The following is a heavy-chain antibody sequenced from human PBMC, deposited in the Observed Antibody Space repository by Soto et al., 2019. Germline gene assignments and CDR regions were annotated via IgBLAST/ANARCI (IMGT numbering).Heavy chain of an antibody. CDR1: GYTFRSYG. CDR3: ARDWSRYYDNSGIMWFY. Sequence: QIQLVQSGGEVKKPGAAVKVSCKASGYTFRSYGISWVRQAPGQGLEWVGWISAYNGDTHYATKVFDRITLNKATSTDSDYMEVRSLRLADTAVYYCARDWSRYYDNSGIMWFYWGQVSLVTVS. V-gene: IGHV1-18*04. CDR2: ISAYNGDT. J-gene: IGHJ4*02. D-gene: IGHD3-22*01.